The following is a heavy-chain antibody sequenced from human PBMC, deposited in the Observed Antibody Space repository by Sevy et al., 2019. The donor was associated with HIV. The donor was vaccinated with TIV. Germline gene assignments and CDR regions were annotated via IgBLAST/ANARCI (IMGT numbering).Heavy chain of an antibody. CDR3: VKDKDDGDSGYGLFDF. Sequence: GGSLRLSCAASGFTFDDYAMHWVRQAPGKGLEWVSGLSRHSGTIGYADSVKGRFTISRDNARNSLYLQMNSLRAEDTASYYCVKDKDDGDSGYGLFDFWGQGTLVTVSS. V-gene: IGHV3-9*01. D-gene: IGHD5-12*01. CDR2: LSRHSGTI. J-gene: IGHJ4*02. CDR1: GFTFDDYA.